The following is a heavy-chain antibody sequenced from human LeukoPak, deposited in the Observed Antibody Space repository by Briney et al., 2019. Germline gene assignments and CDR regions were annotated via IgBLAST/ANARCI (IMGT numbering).Heavy chain of an antibody. V-gene: IGHV3-30*04. D-gene: IGHD6-19*01. J-gene: IGHJ3*02. Sequence: GRSLRLSCAASGFTFSSYAMHWVRQAPGKGLEWVAVISYDGSNKYYADSVKGRFTISRDNSKNTLYLQMNSLRAEDTAVYYCARDEQGSGWFGASDIWGQGTMVTVSS. CDR1: GFTFSSYA. CDR2: ISYDGSNK. CDR3: ARDEQGSGWFGASDI.